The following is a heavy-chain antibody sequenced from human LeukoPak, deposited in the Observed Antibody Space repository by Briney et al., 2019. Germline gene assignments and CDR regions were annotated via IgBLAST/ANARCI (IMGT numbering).Heavy chain of an antibody. D-gene: IGHD6-19*01. CDR1: GFTFSSYA. J-gene: IGHJ3*02. CDR3: AKDYVIAVAALDAFDI. Sequence: GGSLRLSCAASGFTFSSYAMHWVRQAPGKGLEWVAVISYDGSNKYYADSVKGRFTISRDNSKNTLYLQTNSLRAEDTAVYYCAKDYVIAVAALDAFDIWGQGTMVTVSS. V-gene: IGHV3-30-3*01. CDR2: ISYDGSNK.